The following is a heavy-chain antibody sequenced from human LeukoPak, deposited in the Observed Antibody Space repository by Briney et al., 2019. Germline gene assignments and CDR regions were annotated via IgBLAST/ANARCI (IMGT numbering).Heavy chain of an antibody. D-gene: IGHD1-20*01. Sequence: SVKVSCKASGGTFSSYAISWVRQAPGQGLEWMGRIIPIFGTANYAQKFQGRVTITADKSTSTAYMELSSLRSEDTAVYYCARDNWNAAPGGFDPWGQGTLVTVSS. V-gene: IGHV1-69*06. CDR1: GGTFSSYA. J-gene: IGHJ5*02. CDR3: ARDNWNAAPGGFDP. CDR2: IIPIFGTA.